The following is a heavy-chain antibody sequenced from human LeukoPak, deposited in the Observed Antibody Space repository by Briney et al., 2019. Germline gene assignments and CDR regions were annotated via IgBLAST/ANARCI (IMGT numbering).Heavy chain of an antibody. Sequence: GGSPRLSCAASGFTFSSYAMSWVRQAPGKGLGWVSAISGSGGSTYYADSVKGRFTISRDNSKNTLYLQMNSLRAEDTAVYYCAKGGSSIAARPIYYWGQGTLVTVSS. D-gene: IGHD6-6*01. J-gene: IGHJ4*02. CDR1: GFTFSSYA. CDR3: AKGGSSIAARPIYY. CDR2: ISGSGGST. V-gene: IGHV3-23*01.